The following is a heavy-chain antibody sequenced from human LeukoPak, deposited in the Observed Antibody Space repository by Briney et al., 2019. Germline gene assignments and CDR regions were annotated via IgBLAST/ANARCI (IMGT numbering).Heavy chain of an antibody. D-gene: IGHD3-10*01. CDR2: ISGSGGST. CDR1: GFTFSSYA. V-gene: IGHV3-23*01. Sequence: GGSLRLSCAASGFTFSSYAMSWVRQAPGKGLEWVSAISGSGGSTYYADSVKGRVTISRDNSKSTLYLQMNSLRAEDTAVYYCAKKEAYYYGSGSDYFDYWGQGTLVTVSS. J-gene: IGHJ4*02. CDR3: AKKEAYYYGSGSDYFDY.